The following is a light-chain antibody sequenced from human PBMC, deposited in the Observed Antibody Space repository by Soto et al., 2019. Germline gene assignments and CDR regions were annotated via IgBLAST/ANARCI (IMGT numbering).Light chain of an antibody. CDR2: GAY. CDR1: QSVINSY. CDR3: QQYGTAPWT. Sequence: EVVLTPSPGTLSLSSGERATLSCRASQSVINSYLAWYQPKPGQAPRLLLYGAYNRATGIPDRFSGSGSGTDFTLTISRLEPEDFAVYYCQQYGTAPWTFGQGTKVDIK. V-gene: IGKV3-20*01. J-gene: IGKJ1*01.